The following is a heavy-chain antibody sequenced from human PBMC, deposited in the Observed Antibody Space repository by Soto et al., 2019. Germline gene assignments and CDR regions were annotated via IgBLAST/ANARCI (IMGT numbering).Heavy chain of an antibody. J-gene: IGHJ6*03. Sequence: EVQLLESGGGLVQPGGSLRLSCAASGFTFSDYSMNWVRQAPGRGLEWVSTISSGGLSTYYADSVQGRFTISRDNSNDKVYLQMNNLRAKDTAVYYCSKAPGDYYYMDVWGKGTTVTVSS. CDR2: ISSGGLST. CDR1: GFTFSDYS. CDR3: SKAPGDYYYMDV. V-gene: IGHV3-23*01.